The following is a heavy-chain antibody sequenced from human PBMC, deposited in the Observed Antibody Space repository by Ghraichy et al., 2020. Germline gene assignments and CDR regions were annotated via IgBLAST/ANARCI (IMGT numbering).Heavy chain of an antibody. D-gene: IGHD6-19*01. CDR1: GGSISSSSYY. V-gene: IGHV4-39*07. CDR3: ARSRLSIAVAGGGWFDP. CDR2: IYYSGKT. J-gene: IGHJ5*02. Sequence: SETLSLTCTVSGGSISSSSYYWAWIRQPPGKGLAWVGSIYYSGKTYYNQSLKSRVTISIDTSKNQFSLNLSSVTAADTAVYYCARSRLSIAVAGGGWFDPWGQGTLVTVSS.